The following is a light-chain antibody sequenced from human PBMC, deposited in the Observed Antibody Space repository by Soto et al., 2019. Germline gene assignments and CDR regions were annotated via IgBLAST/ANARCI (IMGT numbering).Light chain of an antibody. V-gene: IGLV2-11*01. CDR2: DVT. CDR1: SSDVGGYNY. Sequence: QSALTQPRSVSGSPGQSVTISCTGTSSDVGGYNYVSWYQQHPGKAPKLIIYDVTTRPSGVPDRFSGSKSGNTASLTISGLQAEDEDDYYCSSHAGSSVVFGTGTKVTVL. J-gene: IGLJ1*01. CDR3: SSHAGSSVV.